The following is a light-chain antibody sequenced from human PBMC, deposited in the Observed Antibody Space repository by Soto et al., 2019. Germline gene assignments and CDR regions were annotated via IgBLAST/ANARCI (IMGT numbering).Light chain of an antibody. CDR3: QEFGNSRT. V-gene: IGKV3-20*01. CDR1: QTVTSTY. J-gene: IGKJ2*01. Sequence: EIVLTQSPGTLSLSPGERATLSCWASQTVTSTYLAWYQQKPGQAPRLLIYATSSRATGIPDRFSGSGSGTDFTLTISRLEPEDSTVYYCQEFGNSRTFGQRTKLEIK. CDR2: ATS.